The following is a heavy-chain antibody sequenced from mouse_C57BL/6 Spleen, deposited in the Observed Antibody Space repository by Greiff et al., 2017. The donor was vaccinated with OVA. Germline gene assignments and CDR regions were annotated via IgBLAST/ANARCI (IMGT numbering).Heavy chain of an antibody. V-gene: IGHV1-15*01. CDR3: TTVLAY. CDR2: IDPETGGT. CDR1: GYTFTDYE. Sequence: VKLMESGAELVRPGASVTLSCKASGYTFTDYEMHWVKQTPVHGLEWIGAIDPETGGTAYNQKFKGKAILTADKSSSTAYMELRSLTSEDSAVYYCTTVLAYWGQGTLVTVSA. J-gene: IGHJ3*01.